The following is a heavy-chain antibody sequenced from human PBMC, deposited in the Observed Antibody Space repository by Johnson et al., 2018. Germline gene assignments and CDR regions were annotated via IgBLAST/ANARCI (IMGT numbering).Heavy chain of an antibody. CDR3: TREVSSGGQSDAYYMDG. D-gene: IGHD6-19*01. Sequence: EVQLVETGGGLVQPGRSXRLSCTASGFTFGDYAMSWFRQAPGKGLEWVGFIRSEADGGTTEYAASVKGRFTISREDSKSIAHLQRNSRQTEETAVYYCTREVSSGGQSDAYYMDGWGKGTTVTVSS. CDR1: GFTFGDYA. V-gene: IGHV3-49*03. J-gene: IGHJ6*03. CDR2: IRSEADGGTT.